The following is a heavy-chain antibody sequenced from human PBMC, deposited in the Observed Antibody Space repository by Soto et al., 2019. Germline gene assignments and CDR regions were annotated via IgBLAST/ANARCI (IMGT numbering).Heavy chain of an antibody. CDR3: ARWVEVSLDYFDS. Sequence: PSETLSLTCTVSSAPVSSTTYTWGWIRQPPGKGLEWVASVYYGGRSYYNPSLNSRVTISVDTSKNQFSLKMTSVTAADTAVYYCARWVEVSLDYFDSWGQGILVTVSS. CDR1: SAPVSSTTYT. CDR2: VYYGGRS. D-gene: IGHD6-6*01. J-gene: IGHJ4*02. V-gene: IGHV4-39*01.